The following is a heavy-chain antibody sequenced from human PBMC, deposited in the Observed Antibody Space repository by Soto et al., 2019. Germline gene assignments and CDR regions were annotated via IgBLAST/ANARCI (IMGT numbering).Heavy chain of an antibody. V-gene: IGHV3-74*01. CDR3: VRGTNEWPGMDV. J-gene: IGHJ6*02. CDR1: GFTFSYSW. CDR2: LNQHGSYT. D-gene: IGHD3-3*01. Sequence: EVQQVESGGGSVQTGGSLRLSCAASGFTFSYSWMHWVRQDPGKGLAGVSRLNQHGSYTNYADSVRGRFTISRDNAKSTLYLQMASLRVDATAIYYCVRGTNEWPGMDVWGQGPTVTVS.